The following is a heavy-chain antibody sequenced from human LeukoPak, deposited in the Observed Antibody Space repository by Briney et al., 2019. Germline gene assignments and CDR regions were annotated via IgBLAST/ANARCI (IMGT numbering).Heavy chain of an antibody. Sequence: SQTLSLTCTGSGGSISSGSYYWSWIRQPAGKGLEWIGRIYTSGSTNYNPSLKSRVTMSVDTSKSQFSLKPSSVTAADTAVYYCAREDSSGYYEPFDYWGQGTLVTVSS. CDR1: GGSISSGSYY. D-gene: IGHD3-22*01. CDR2: IYTSGST. V-gene: IGHV4-61*02. CDR3: AREDSSGYYEPFDY. J-gene: IGHJ4*02.